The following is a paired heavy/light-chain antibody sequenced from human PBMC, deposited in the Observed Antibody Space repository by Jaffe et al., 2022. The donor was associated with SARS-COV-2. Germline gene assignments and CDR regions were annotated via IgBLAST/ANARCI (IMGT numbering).Heavy chain of an antibody. CDR3: ASDMYNYGYWYFDL. CDR2: VYHTGST. V-gene: IGHV4-30-4*01. CDR1: GGSINSSDYF. D-gene: IGHD3-10*01. Sequence: QVQLQESGPGLVKPSQTLSLTCTVSGGSINSSDYFWTWIRQPPGKGLEWIGYVYHTGSTYYNPSLRSRATISVDTSKNQVSLKLTSVTAADTAVYYCASDMYNYGYWYFDLWGRGTLVTVSS. J-gene: IGHJ2*01.
Light chain of an antibody. CDR2: GAS. CDR1: QSVSSSY. Sequence: EIVLTQAPGTLSLSPGERATLSCRASQSVSSSYIAWYQQNPGQAPRLLIYGASSRATGIPVRFSGSGSGTDFTLTISRLEPEDFAVYYCQQYGTSYPWTFGQGTKVEIK. V-gene: IGKV3-20*01. J-gene: IGKJ1*01. CDR3: QQYGTSYPWT.